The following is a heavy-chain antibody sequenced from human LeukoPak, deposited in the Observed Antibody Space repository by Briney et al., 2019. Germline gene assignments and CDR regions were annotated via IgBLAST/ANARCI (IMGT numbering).Heavy chain of an antibody. CDR1: GFTFSRFV. V-gene: IGHV3-21*05. CDR2: INTDSSDI. CDR3: ARDTFQPGLIDS. J-gene: IGHJ4*02. Sequence: GGSLRLSCAASGFTFSRFVMNWVRQAPGKGLEWIPYINTDSSDIHYADSVKGRFTISRDNARNTLFLQLSSLRAEDSAVYYCARDTFQPGLIDSWGQGTLVTVSS. D-gene: IGHD2-2*01.